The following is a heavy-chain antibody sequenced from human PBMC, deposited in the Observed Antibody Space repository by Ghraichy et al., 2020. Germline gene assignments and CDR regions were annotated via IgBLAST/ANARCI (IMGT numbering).Heavy chain of an antibody. CDR1: GFSLSTSGMC. CDR3: ARGQINHDPGIAAAAIDY. Sequence: SGPTLVKPTQTLTLTCTFSGFSLSTSGMCVSWIRQPPGKALEWLARIDWDDDKYYSTSLKTRLTISKDTSKNQVVLTMTNMDPVDTATYYCARGQINHDPGIAAAAIDYWGQGTLVTVSS. D-gene: IGHD6-13*01. J-gene: IGHJ4*02. V-gene: IGHV2-70*11. CDR2: IDWDDDK.